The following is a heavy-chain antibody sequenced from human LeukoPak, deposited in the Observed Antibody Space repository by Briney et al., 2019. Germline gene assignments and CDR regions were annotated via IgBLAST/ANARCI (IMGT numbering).Heavy chain of an antibody. CDR1: GFTFSGYS. CDR3: ARAYLLPSIPYWYFDL. V-gene: IGHV3-48*04. Sequence: GGSLRLSCAASGFTFSGYSMNWVRQAPGEGLEWLSYISSPSSTIYYADSVRGRFTISRDNAKNSLYLQMNSLRAEDAAIYYCARAYLLPSIPYWYFDLWGRGTLVTVPS. CDR2: ISSPSSTI. D-gene: IGHD2-21*01. J-gene: IGHJ2*01.